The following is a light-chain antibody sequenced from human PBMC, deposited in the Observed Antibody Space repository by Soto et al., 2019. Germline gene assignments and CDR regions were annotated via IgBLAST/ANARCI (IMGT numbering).Light chain of an antibody. CDR3: NSYTTSNTRQIV. CDR2: DVS. V-gene: IGLV2-14*01. Sequence: SVLTQPASLSGSPGQSITLSCPGNTSDVGGYNYVSWYQQHPGKAPKFMIYDVSNRPSGVSTRFSGSKSGNTASLTISGLQAEDEADYYCNSYTTSNTRQIVFGTGTKVTVL. J-gene: IGLJ1*01. CDR1: TSDVGGYNY.